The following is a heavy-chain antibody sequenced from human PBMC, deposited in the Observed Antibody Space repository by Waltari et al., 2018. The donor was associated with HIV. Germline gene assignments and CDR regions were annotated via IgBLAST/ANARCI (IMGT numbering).Heavy chain of an antibody. CDR2: ISYDGNAQ. Sequence: QVQLVESGGGVVQPGRSLRLSCRGAGVTFENPDMHWVRQAPGKGLEWVAVISYDGNAQYYADSVKGRFTISRDNSKNTLYLQLNSLRIEDTAVYYCVKDHCINGVCLFNYYYNGLDVWGQGTTVTVSS. CDR1: GVTFENPD. CDR3: VKDHCINGVCLFNYYYNGLDV. J-gene: IGHJ6*02. V-gene: IGHV3-30*18. D-gene: IGHD2-8*01.